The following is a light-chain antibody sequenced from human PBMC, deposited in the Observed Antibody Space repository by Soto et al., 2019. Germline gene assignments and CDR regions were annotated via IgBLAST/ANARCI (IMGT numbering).Light chain of an antibody. J-gene: IGKJ1*01. CDR2: GAS. CDR1: QSVSSN. V-gene: IGKV3-15*01. CDR3: QQYNNWPPWT. Sequence: IVMTQTPATLSVSPGGRATLSCRASQSVSSNSAWYQQKPGQAPRLLIYGASTRATGIPARFSGSGSGTEFTLTISSLQSEDFAVYYCQQYNNWPPWTFGQGTKVDIK.